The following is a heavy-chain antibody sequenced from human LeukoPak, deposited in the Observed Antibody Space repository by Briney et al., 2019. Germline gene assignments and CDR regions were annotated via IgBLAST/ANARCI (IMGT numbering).Heavy chain of an antibody. CDR1: GFTFSSYS. D-gene: IGHD3-10*01. Sequence: GGSLRLSCAASGFTFSSYSMNWVRQAPGKGLEWVSSISSSSSYIYYADSVKGRCTISRDNAKNSLYLQMNNLRAEDTAVYYCARAVPFVDCYGQGTLVTVSS. J-gene: IGHJ4*02. CDR2: ISSSSSYI. V-gene: IGHV3-21*01. CDR3: ARAVPFVDC.